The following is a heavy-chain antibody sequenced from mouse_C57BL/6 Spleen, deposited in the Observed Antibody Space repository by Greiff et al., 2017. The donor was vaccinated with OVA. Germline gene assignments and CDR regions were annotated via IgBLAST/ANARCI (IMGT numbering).Heavy chain of an antibody. CDR3: ARSDGSY. J-gene: IGHJ2*01. Sequence: QVQLQQSGPELVKPGASVKISCKASGYAFSSSWMNWVKQRPGKGLEWIGRIYPGAGDTNYNGKFKGKATLTADKSSSTAYMQLSSLTSEDSAVYFCARSDGSYWGQGTTLTVSS. V-gene: IGHV1-82*01. CDR1: GYAFSSSW. D-gene: IGHD1-1*01. CDR2: IYPGAGDT.